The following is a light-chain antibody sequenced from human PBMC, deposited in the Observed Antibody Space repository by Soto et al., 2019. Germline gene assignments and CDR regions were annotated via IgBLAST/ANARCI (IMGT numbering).Light chain of an antibody. CDR3: HQPSNWPRT. CDR2: DAS. V-gene: IGKV3-11*01. Sequence: EIVLTQSPATLSLSPGERATLSCRASQSVSSYLAWYQQKPGQAPRLLIYDASNRATGIPARFSGSGYGKDFTLTSSSREPEDFAVYYCHQPSNWPRTFGQGTKVEIK. J-gene: IGKJ1*01. CDR1: QSVSSY.